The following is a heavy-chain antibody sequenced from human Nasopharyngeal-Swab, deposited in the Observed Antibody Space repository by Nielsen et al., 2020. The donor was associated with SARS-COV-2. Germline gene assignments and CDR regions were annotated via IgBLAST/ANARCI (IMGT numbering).Heavy chain of an antibody. Sequence: GESLKISCAASGFTFSSYGMHWVRQAPGKGLEWVAFIRYDGSNKYYADSVKGRFTISRDNSKNTLYLQMNSLRAEDTAVYYCAKDNRYSSSWYYYMDVWGKGTTVTVS. CDR3: AKDNRYSSSWYYYMDV. D-gene: IGHD6-13*01. CDR1: GFTFSSYG. V-gene: IGHV3-30*02. CDR2: IRYDGSNK. J-gene: IGHJ6*03.